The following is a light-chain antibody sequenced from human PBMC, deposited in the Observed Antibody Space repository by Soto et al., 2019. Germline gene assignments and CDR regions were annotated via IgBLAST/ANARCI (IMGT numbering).Light chain of an antibody. CDR1: SSDVGSYNL. V-gene: IGLV2-23*02. J-gene: IGLJ1*01. CDR2: EVN. CDR3: CSYAGSSYV. Sequence: SVLTQPASVSGSPGQSITISCTGTSSDVGSYNLVSWYQQHPGKAPKLMIYEVNRRPSGVPDRFSGSKSDNAASLTVSGLQAEDEADYYCCSYAGSSYVFGSGTKVTVL.